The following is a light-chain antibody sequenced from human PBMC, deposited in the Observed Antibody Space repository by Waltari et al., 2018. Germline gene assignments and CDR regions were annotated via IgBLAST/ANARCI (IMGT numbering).Light chain of an antibody. CDR1: QSVSSS. CDR2: GAS. CDR3: QQYNNWWT. J-gene: IGKJ1*01. Sequence: EVVMTQSPATLSVSPGERATLSCRARQSVSSSLAWYQQKPGQAPRLLIYGASTRATNIPARFSGSGSGTEFTLTISSLQSEDFAVYYCQQYNNWWTSGQGTKVEI. V-gene: IGKV3-15*01.